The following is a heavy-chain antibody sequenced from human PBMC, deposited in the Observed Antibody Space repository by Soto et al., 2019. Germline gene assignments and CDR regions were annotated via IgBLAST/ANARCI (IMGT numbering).Heavy chain of an antibody. J-gene: IGHJ4*02. V-gene: IGHV3-23*01. CDR2: ISGSGGST. CDR1: GFTFSSYA. D-gene: IGHD2-15*01. CDR3: AKGARWTIVVVVAASDFDY. Sequence: GGSLRLSCAASGFTFSSYAMSWVRQAPGKGLEWVSAISGSGGSTYYADSVKGRFTISRDNSKNTLYLQMNSLRAEDTAVYYCAKGARWTIVVVVAASDFDYWGQGTLVTVSS.